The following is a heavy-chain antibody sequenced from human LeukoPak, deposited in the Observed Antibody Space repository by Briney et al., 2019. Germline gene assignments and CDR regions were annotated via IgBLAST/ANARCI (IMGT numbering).Heavy chain of an antibody. J-gene: IGHJ4*02. D-gene: IGHD3-10*01. V-gene: IGHV4-34*01. CDR2: INHSGST. CDR3: ARGDGSPYFDY. Sequence: SETLSLTCAVYGGSFSGYYWSWIRQPPGKGLEWIGEINHSGSTNYNPSLKSRVTISVDTSKNQFSLKLSSVTAADTAVYYCARGDGSPYFDYWGQGTLVTVSS. CDR1: GGSFSGYY.